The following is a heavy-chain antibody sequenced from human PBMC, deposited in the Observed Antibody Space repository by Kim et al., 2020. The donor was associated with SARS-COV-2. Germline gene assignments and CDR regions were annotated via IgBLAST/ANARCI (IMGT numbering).Heavy chain of an antibody. CDR1: GGSISSYY. V-gene: IGHV4-59*08. CDR3: ARLAWEQWLVRGTFDY. Sequence: SETLSLTCTVSGGSISSYYWSWIRQPPGKGLEWIGYIYYSGSTNYNPSHKSRVTISVDTSKNQFSLKLSSVTAADTAVYYCARLAWEQWLVRGTFDYWGQGTLVTVSS. CDR2: IYYSGST. J-gene: IGHJ4*02. D-gene: IGHD6-19*01.